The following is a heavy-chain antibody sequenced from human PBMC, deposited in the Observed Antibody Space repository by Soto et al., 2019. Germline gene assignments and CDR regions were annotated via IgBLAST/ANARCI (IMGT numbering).Heavy chain of an antibody. D-gene: IGHD2-2*01. CDR3: ARGLRRDCSSTSCQKDPRKNYYYYYGMDV. Sequence: PSETLSLTCAVYGGSFSGYYWSWIRQPPGKGLEWIGEINHSGSTNYNPSLKSRVTISVDTSKNQFSLKLSSVTAADTAVYYCARGLRRDCSSTSCQKDPRKNYYYYYGMDVWGQGTTVTVSS. V-gene: IGHV4-34*01. J-gene: IGHJ6*02. CDR2: INHSGST. CDR1: GGSFSGYY.